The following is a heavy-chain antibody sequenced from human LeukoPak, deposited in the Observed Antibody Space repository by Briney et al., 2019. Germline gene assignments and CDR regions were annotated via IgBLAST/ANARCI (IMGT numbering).Heavy chain of an antibody. D-gene: IGHD3-22*01. CDR1: GGSFSGYY. J-gene: IGHJ3*02. V-gene: IGHV4-34*01. CDR2: INHSGST. CDR3: ALASGITMIIDAFDI. Sequence: SETLSLTCAVYGGSFSGYYWSRIRQPPGKGLEWIGEINHSGSTNYNPSLKSRVTISVDTSKNQFSLKLSSVTAADTAVYYCALASGITMIIDAFDIWGQGTMVTVSS.